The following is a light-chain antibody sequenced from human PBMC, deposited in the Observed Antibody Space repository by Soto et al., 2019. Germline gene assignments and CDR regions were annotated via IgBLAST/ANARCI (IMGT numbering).Light chain of an antibody. V-gene: IGKV1-5*01. CDR2: DAS. J-gene: IGKJ1*01. CDR3: QQYNSYPWT. Sequence: SIFNWLAWYQRKPGRAPNLLIYDASSLQSGVPSTFSGSGSGTEFTLTISSLQPGDFATYYCQQYNSYPWTFGQGTKVDIK. CDR1: SIFNW.